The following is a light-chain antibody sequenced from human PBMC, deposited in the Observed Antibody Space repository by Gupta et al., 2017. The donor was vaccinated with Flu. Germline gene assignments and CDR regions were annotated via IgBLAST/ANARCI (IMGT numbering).Light chain of an antibody. V-gene: IGLV2-18*02. CDR3: SSYTSSYTYV. CDR1: SSDVGTYNG. Sequence: SVTISCAGTSSDVGTYNGVSWYQQSPGTAPKLMIYEVSRRPSGVPDRFSGSKSGNTASLTISGLQGEDEADYYCSSYTSSYTYVFGTGTKVTVL. CDR2: EVS. J-gene: IGLJ1*01.